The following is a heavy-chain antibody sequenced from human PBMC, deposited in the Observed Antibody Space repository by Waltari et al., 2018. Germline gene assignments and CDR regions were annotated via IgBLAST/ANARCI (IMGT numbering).Heavy chain of an antibody. J-gene: IGHJ4*02. CDR1: GFSLSTSGVG. CDR2: IYWNDDK. D-gene: IGHD2-15*01. Sequence: QITLKESGPTLVKPTQTLTLTCTFSGFSLSTSGVGVGWIRQPPGKALEWLALIYWNDDKRYSPSLKSRLTITKDTSKNQVVLTMTNMDPVDTATYYCAHMGRVVAAPPYFDYWGQGTLVTVSS. V-gene: IGHV2-5*01. CDR3: AHMGRVVAAPPYFDY.